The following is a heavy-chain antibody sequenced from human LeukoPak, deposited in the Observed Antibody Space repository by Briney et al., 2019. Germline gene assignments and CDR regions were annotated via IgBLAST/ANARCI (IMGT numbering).Heavy chain of an antibody. CDR3: ARNYYDSSGYYFTTIFDS. CDR1: GFTFSSYA. D-gene: IGHD3-22*01. V-gene: IGHV3-30-3*01. J-gene: IGHJ4*02. CDR2: ISYDGSNK. Sequence: GGSLRLSCAASGFTFSSYAMHWVRQAPGKGLEWVAVISYDGSNKYYADSVKGRFTISRDNSKNTLYLQMNSLRAEDTAVYYCARNYYDSSGYYFTTIFDSWGQGTLVTVSS.